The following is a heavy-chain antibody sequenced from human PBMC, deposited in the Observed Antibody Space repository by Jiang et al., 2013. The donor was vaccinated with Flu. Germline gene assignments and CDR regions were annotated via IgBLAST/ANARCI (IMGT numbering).Heavy chain of an antibody. CDR2: IKLDGSEK. V-gene: IGHV3-7*03. CDR3: ARRYFDL. Sequence: RLSCAASGFTFSNYWMTWVRQAPRKGLEWVANIKLDGSEKNYVDSVKGRFTVSRDNAKNSLYLQMNSLSAEDTAIYYCARRYFDLWGRGTLVTVSS. CDR1: GFTFSNYW. J-gene: IGHJ2*01.